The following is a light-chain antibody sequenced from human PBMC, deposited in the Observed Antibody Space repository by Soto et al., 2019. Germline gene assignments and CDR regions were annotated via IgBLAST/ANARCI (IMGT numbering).Light chain of an antibody. CDR3: QVWDSSSDHVV. CDR1: NIGSKS. V-gene: IGLV3-21*04. J-gene: IGLJ2*01. CDR2: YDS. Sequence: SYELTQPPSVSVAPGKTARITCGGTNIGSKSVDWYQRKPGQPPVFVIYYDSDRPSGIAERFSGSNSGNTATVTISRVEAGDEADYYCQVWDSSSDHVVFGGGTKLTVL.